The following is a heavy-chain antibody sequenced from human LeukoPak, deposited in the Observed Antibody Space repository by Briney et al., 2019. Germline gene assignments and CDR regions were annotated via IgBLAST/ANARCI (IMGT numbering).Heavy chain of an antibody. Sequence: GRSLRLSCAASGFTFSSYGMHWVRQAPGKGLEWVAVIWYDGSNKYYADSVKGRFTISRDNSKNTLYLQMNSLRAEDTAVYYCARDREGSGWYAFVFDYWGQGTLVTVSS. CDR1: GFTFSSYG. CDR2: IWYDGSNK. D-gene: IGHD6-19*01. V-gene: IGHV3-33*01. J-gene: IGHJ4*02. CDR3: ARDREGSGWYAFVFDY.